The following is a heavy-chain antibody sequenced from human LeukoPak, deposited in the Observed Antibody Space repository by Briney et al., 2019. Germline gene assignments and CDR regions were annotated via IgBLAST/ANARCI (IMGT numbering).Heavy chain of an antibody. V-gene: IGHV3-23*01. CDR2: IGGSGGST. D-gene: IGHD1-7*01. J-gene: IGHJ4*02. CDR3: ARAGWNYVFDY. CDR1: GFSFSAYA. Sequence: PGGSLRLSCAASGFSFSAYAMNWVRQAPGKGLEWVSIIGGSGGSTYYADSVKGRFTISRDNSRNTLYLQMNSLGAEDTAVYYCARAGWNYVFDYWGQGTLVALSS.